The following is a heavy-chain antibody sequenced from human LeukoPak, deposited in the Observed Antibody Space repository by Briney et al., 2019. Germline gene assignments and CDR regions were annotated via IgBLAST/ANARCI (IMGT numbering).Heavy chain of an antibody. Sequence: SGPTLVNPTQTLTLTCTFSGFSLSTSGMRVSWIRQPTGKALEWLARIDWDDDKFYSTSLKTRLTISKDTSKNQVVLTMTNMDPVDTATYYCARILSVRGFNYFDYWGQGTLVTVSS. CDR1: GFSLSTSGMR. CDR3: ARILSVRGFNYFDY. V-gene: IGHV2-70*04. D-gene: IGHD3-10*01. J-gene: IGHJ4*02. CDR2: IDWDDDK.